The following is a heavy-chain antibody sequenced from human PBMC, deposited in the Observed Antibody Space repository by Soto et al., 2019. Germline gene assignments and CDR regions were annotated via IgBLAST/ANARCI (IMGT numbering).Heavy chain of an antibody. J-gene: IGHJ5*02. Sequence: PGESLKISCKGPGHLFNNHWIGWVRQTPGKGLGWMGLIFTRDSETKTSPSFQGHVSFSVDNSINTVYLQWTSLKTTDTGIYFCARGYFDSGHGYDLWGQGTLVTVSS. CDR2: IFTRDSET. CDR3: ARGYFDSGHGYDL. D-gene: IGHD3-10*01. V-gene: IGHV5-51*01. CDR1: GHLFNNHW.